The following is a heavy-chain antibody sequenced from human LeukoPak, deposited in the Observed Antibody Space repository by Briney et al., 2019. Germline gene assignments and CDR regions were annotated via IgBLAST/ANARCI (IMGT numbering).Heavy chain of an antibody. V-gene: IGHV3-23*01. D-gene: IGHD2-15*01. CDR3: AKDSEPYCSGGSCPFDY. J-gene: IGHJ4*02. CDR2: ISGSGGST. Sequence: PGGSLRLSCAASGFTFSSYAMSWVRQAPGKGLEWVSAISGSGGSTYYADSVKGRFTISRDNSKNTLYLQMNSLGAEDTAVYYCAKDSEPYCSGGSCPFDYWGQGTLVTVSS. CDR1: GFTFSSYA.